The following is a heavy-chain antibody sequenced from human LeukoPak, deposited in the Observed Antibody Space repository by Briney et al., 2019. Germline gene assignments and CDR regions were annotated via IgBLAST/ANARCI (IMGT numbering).Heavy chain of an antibody. D-gene: IGHD3-10*01. CDR3: HPHYYGSGSLSWLDP. J-gene: IGHJ5*02. CDR1: GFIFSSYS. CDR2: ISSSSDYI. Sequence: GGSLRLSCAASGFIFSSYSMNWGRQAPGKGLEWVSSISSSSDYIYYADSVKGRFTISRDNAKNSLYLQMNSLRAEDTAVYYGHPHYYGSGSLSWLDPWGQGTLVTVSS. V-gene: IGHV3-21*01.